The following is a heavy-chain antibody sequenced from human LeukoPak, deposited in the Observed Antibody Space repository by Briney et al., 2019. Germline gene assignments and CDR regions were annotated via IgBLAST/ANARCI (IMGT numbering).Heavy chain of an antibody. CDR2: INSDGSST. D-gene: IGHD3-22*01. CDR1: GFTFSSYW. V-gene: IGHV3-74*01. Sequence: AGGSLRLSCAASGFTFSSYWMHWVRQAPGKGLVWVSRINSDGSSTSYADSVKGRFTISRDNAKNTLYLQMNSLRAEDTVVYYCARMRTYEATPFDYWGQGTLVTVSS. J-gene: IGHJ4*02. CDR3: ARMRTYEATPFDY.